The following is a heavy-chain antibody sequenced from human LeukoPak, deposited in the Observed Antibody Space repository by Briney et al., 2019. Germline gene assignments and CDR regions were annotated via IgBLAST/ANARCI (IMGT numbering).Heavy chain of an antibody. J-gene: IGHJ5*02. CDR2: IYYSGST. V-gene: IGHV4-59*01. CDR3: ARFGSSDGYNYP. D-gene: IGHD5-24*01. CDR1: GGSINGYY. Sequence: PSETLSLTCTVSGGSINGYYWSWFRQPPGKGLEWIGYIYYSGSTNYSPSLKSRVSISVDTSKNLFSLKLSSVTAADTAVYYCARFGSSDGYNYPWGQGTLVTVSS.